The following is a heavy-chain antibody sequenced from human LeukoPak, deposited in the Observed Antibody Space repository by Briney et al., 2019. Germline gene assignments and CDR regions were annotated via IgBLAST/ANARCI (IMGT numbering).Heavy chain of an antibody. V-gene: IGHV1-24*01. CDR1: GYTLTELS. Sequence: ASVKVSCKVSGYTLTELSMHWVRQAPGKGLEWMGGFDPEDGETIYAQKFQGRVTMTEDTSTDTAYMELSRLRSDDTAVYYCARDAVRYYDSSGYYYAYNWFDPWGQGTLVTVSS. CDR3: ARDAVRYYDSSGYYYAYNWFDP. CDR2: FDPEDGET. J-gene: IGHJ5*02. D-gene: IGHD3-22*01.